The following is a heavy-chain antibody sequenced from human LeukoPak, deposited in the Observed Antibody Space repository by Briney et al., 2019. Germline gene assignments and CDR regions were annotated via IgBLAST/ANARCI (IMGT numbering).Heavy chain of an antibody. V-gene: IGHV3-74*01. J-gene: IGHJ3*02. CDR1: GFTFSSYW. CDR3: ASEVAVAAFDI. D-gene: IGHD6-19*01. CDR2: INSDGSST. Sequence: GGSLRLSCAASGFTFSSYWMHWVRQAPGKGLVWVSRINSDGSSTSYADSVKGRFTISRDNAKNTLYLQMNSLRAEDTAVYYCASEVAVAAFDIWGQGTMVTASS.